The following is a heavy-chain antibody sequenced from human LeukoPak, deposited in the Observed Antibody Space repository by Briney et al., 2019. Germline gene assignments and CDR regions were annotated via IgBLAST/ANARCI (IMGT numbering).Heavy chain of an antibody. CDR2: TYYSGST. V-gene: IGHV4-59*01. D-gene: IGHD6-19*01. CDR1: AGSIRSYY. Sequence: SETLSLTCTVSAGSIRSYYASWIRQPPGKGLEWIGYTYYSGSTNYNPSLKSRVTISVDTSKNQFSLKLSSVTAADTAVYYCARAPRDSSGWYPFDYWGQGTLVTVSS. J-gene: IGHJ4*02. CDR3: ARAPRDSSGWYPFDY.